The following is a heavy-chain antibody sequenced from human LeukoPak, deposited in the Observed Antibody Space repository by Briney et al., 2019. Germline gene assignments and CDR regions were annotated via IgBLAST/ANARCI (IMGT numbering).Heavy chain of an antibody. CDR2: INPSGGST. J-gene: IGHJ4*02. CDR3: ARAGTLWFGESKIDY. V-gene: IGHV1-46*01. CDR1: GYTFTSYY. Sequence: ASVKVSCKASGYTFTSYYMHWVRQAPGQGLEWMGIINPSGGSTSYAQKFQGRVTMTRDTSTSTVYMELGSLRSEDTAVYYCARAGTLWFGESKIDYWGQGTLVTVSS. D-gene: IGHD3-10*01.